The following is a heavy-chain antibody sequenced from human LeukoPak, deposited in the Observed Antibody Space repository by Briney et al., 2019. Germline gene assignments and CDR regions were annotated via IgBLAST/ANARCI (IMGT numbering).Heavy chain of an antibody. CDR3: ARNGGNSDVDD. D-gene: IGHD4-23*01. Sequence: PSGTLSLTCAVSGVXISGQNCWTWVRQSPGKGLEWIGEIFHSGNTNCNPSLKSRVTMSVDKSKNQFSLRLTSVTAADTAVYYCARNGGNSDVDDWGQGTLVTVSS. CDR2: IFHSGNT. CDR1: GVXISGQNC. V-gene: IGHV4-4*02. J-gene: IGHJ4*02.